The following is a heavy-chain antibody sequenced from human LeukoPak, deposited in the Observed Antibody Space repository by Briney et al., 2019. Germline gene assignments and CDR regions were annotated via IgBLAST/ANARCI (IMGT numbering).Heavy chain of an antibody. CDR1: GYTFTSYW. V-gene: IGHV5-51*01. D-gene: IGHD2-15*01. Sequence: AESLKISCTGSGYTFTSYWIGCVRQMPGKGLEWMGIIYGGDSDTRYSPSFQGQVTISADKSINTAYLQWSSLKVSDTAMYYCTRGSGEIHYWGQGTLVTVSS. CDR3: TRGSGEIHY. CDR2: IYGGDSDT. J-gene: IGHJ4*02.